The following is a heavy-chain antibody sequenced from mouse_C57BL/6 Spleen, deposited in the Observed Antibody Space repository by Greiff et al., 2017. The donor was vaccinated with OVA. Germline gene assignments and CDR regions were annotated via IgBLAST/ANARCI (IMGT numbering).Heavy chain of an antibody. J-gene: IGHJ2*01. V-gene: IGHV1-63*01. CDR3: ARKTTEYFDY. D-gene: IGHD1-1*01. CDR1: GYTFTNYW. Sequence: QVHVKQSGAELVRPGTSVKMSCKASGYTFTNYWVGWAKQRPGHGLEWIGDIYPGGGYTNYNEKFKGKATLTADKSSSTAYMQFSSLTSEDSAIYYCARKTTEYFDYWGQGTTLTVSS. CDR2: IYPGGGYT.